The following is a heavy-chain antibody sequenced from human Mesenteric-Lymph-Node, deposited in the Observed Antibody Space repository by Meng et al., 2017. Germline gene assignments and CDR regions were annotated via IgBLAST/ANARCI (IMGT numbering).Heavy chain of an antibody. CDR1: GFTFSSYE. D-gene: IGHD3-22*01. Sequence: GESLKISCAASGFTFSSYEMNWVRQAPGKGLEWVSYISSSSSTIYYADSVKGRFTISRDNAKNSLHLQMNSLRAEDTAVYYCARGLHPYDSSGYYFRHWGQGTLVTVSS. CDR3: ARGLHPYDSSGYYFRH. J-gene: IGHJ1*01. CDR2: ISSSSSTI. V-gene: IGHV3-48*03.